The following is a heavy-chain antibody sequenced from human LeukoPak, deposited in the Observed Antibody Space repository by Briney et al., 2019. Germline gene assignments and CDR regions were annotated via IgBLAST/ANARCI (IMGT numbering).Heavy chain of an antibody. V-gene: IGHV4-4*07. Sequence: SETLSLNCTVSGGSISSYYWSWIRQPAGKGLEWIGRIFTSGSTNYNPSLKSRATMSVDTSKNQFSLKLSSATAADTAVYYCARAVAAAGDWFDPWGPGTLVTVSS. CDR1: GGSISSYY. CDR2: IFTSGST. J-gene: IGHJ5*02. D-gene: IGHD6-13*01. CDR3: ARAVAAAGDWFDP.